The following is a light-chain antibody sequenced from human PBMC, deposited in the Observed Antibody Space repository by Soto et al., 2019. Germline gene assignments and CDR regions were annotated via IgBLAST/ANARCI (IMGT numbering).Light chain of an antibody. CDR2: GNI. J-gene: IGLJ2*01. CDR3: AAYDNGVSGLI. V-gene: IGLV1-40*01. Sequence: QSVLTQPPSVSGAPGQRVALSCAGTSSNIGAGYDVHWYQHLPGTAPKLLIFGNINRSAGVPDRFSGSKSGTSASLAISGLQAADEGYYYCAAYDNGVSGLIFGGGTKLTVL. CDR1: SSNIGAGYD.